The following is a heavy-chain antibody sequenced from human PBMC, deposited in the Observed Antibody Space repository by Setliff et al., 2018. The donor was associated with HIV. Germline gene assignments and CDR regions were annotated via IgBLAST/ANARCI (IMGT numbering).Heavy chain of an antibody. CDR1: GGSITSADYY. D-gene: IGHD2-2*01. J-gene: IGHJ6*03. Sequence: PSETLSLTCTVSGGSITSADYYWTWIRQPAGKGLEWIGRIYTSGSTDYNPSLKSRVTMSVDTSKNQFFLKLSSVTAADTAVYYCVRGYCSSTTCYDDYYYMDVWGKGSTVTVSS. CDR3: VRGYCSSTTCYDDYYYMDV. CDR2: IYTSGST. V-gene: IGHV4-4*07.